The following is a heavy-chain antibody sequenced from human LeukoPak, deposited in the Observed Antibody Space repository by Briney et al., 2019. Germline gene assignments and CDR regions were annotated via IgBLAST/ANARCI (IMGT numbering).Heavy chain of an antibody. V-gene: IGHV3-21*01. J-gene: IGHJ3*02. Sequence: SGGSLRLSCAASGFTFSSYSMNWVRQAPGKGLEWVSSISSSSSYIYYAGSVKGRFTISRDNAKNSLYLQMNSLRAEDTAVYYCARDRGDAFDIWGQGTMVTVSS. CDR1: GFTFSSYS. CDR3: ARDRGDAFDI. CDR2: ISSSSSYI.